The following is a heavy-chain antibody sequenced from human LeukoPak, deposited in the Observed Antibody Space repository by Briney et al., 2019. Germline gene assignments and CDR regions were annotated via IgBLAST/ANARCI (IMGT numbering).Heavy chain of an antibody. CDR1: GFSFSTYW. D-gene: IGHD2-15*01. Sequence: PGGSLRLSCAASGFSFSTYWMHWVRHAPGEGLLWVSRINGDGSTTNYADSVKGRFTISRDNAKNTLYLQMNSLRAEDTAVYYCTRRVDATRWYDPWGQGTLVTVSS. CDR2: INGDGSTT. V-gene: IGHV3-74*01. CDR3: TRRVDATRWYDP. J-gene: IGHJ5*02.